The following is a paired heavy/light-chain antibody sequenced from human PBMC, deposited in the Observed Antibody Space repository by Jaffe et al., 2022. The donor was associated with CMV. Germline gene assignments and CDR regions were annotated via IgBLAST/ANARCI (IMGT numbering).Light chain of an antibody. J-gene: IGLJ2*01. CDR2: YDR. V-gene: IGLV3-21*04. CDR1: NIGTTH. CDR3: QVWDSSSEHVV. Sequence: SYVLTQPPAVSVAPGTTARLTCGGDNIGTTHVHWYQQRPGQAPALVIYYDRDRPSGVPERFSGSKSGNTATLTISRVEAGDEADYSCQVWDSSSEHVVFGGGTKLTVL.
Heavy chain of an antibody. CDR3: ASRYYLYSSGYFYHH. CDR1: DASISSSLYY. CDR2: FYYGGDT. J-gene: IGHJ4*02. Sequence: QLQVQESGPGLVKPSETLSLTCTVSDASISSSLYYWGWIRQPPGKGLEWIGNFYYGGDTHYNPSLKSRVTISVDPSKNQISLQLRSATAADTAVYYCASRYYLYSSGYFYHHWGQGSLVTVSS. D-gene: IGHD3-22*01. V-gene: IGHV4-39*01.